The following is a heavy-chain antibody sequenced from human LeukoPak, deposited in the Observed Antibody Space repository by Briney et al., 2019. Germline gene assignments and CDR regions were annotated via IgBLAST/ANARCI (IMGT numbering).Heavy chain of an antibody. CDR2: ISGSGVTT. CDR1: GFTFNNYG. D-gene: IGHD3-9*01. Sequence: GGSLRLSCAASGFTFNNYGLSWVRQAPGKGLEWVSAISGSGVTTYYADSVKGRFTISRDNSKNTLYLQMNSLRAEDTAVYYCAREFVLRYFEGYMDVWGKGTTVTVSS. CDR3: AREFVLRYFEGYMDV. V-gene: IGHV3-23*01. J-gene: IGHJ6*03.